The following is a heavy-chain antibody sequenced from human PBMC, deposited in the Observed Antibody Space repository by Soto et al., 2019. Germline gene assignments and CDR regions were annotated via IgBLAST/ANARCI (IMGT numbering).Heavy chain of an antibody. CDR1: GGSITSYH. J-gene: IGHJ5*02. D-gene: IGHD2-15*01. CDR2: TAYTGNT. V-gene: IGHV4-59*12. Sequence: VSGGSITSYHWSWIRQFPGKGLEWIAYTAYTGNTNYNPSLKSRVTISMDRSKNQLSLKLNSVTAADTAVYYCARSGRSGGGRSPNWFDPWGQGALVTVSS. CDR3: ARSGRSGGGRSPNWFDP.